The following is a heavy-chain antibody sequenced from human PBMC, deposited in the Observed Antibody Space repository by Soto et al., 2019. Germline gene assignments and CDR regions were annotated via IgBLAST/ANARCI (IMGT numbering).Heavy chain of an antibody. CDR2: MYHDGNT. V-gene: IGHV4-38-2*01. CDR3: ARGYCSGGSCYRIVNWFDP. Sequence: SETLCLTCAVSGYSISSGCFWGWIRQPPGKGLEWIANMYHDGNTHYNPSLKSRVTMSVDTSKNQFSLKLSSVTAADTAVYYCARGYCSGGSCYRIVNWFDPWGQRTLVT. J-gene: IGHJ5*02. CDR1: GYSISSGCF. D-gene: IGHD2-15*01.